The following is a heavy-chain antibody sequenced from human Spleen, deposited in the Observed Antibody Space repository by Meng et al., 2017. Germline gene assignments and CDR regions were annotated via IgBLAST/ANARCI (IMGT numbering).Heavy chain of an antibody. Sequence: QVQLVQSGEDGDKLGASVKVSYKPCGYNCPTYYIYGVRRAPGQGLQWMGRINPKSGDTHYTKKFQARVTMAGDTSISTANMEQSGLRTHDTEMYYCARDEDISAAGKLFGDYWGQGTLVTVSS. CDR3: ARDEDISAAGKLFGDY. CDR1: GYNCPTYY. V-gene: IGHV1-2*05. J-gene: IGHJ4*02. CDR2: INPKSGDT. D-gene: IGHD6-25*01.